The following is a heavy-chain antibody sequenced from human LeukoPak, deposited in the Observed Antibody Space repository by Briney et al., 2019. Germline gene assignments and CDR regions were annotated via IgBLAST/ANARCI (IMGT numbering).Heavy chain of an antibody. J-gene: IGHJ3*02. CDR3: AKDTTVTAPRFDAFDI. V-gene: IGHV3-23*01. CDR2: ISGSGGNT. CDR1: GFTSSNYA. Sequence: GGSLRPSCAASGFTSSNYATGWVRRAPGRGQGWVSAISGSGGNTYYADSVKGRFTISRNKSKNTLYLQMNSLRAEDTAVYYCAKDTTVTAPRFDAFDIWGQGTMVTVSS. D-gene: IGHD4-17*01.